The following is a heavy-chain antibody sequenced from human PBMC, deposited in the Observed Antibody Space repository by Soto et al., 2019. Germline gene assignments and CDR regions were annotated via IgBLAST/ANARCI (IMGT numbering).Heavy chain of an antibody. J-gene: IGHJ4*02. CDR2: INPNSGGT. CDR3: ARGTEYSSPSLDY. CDR1: GYTFTGYY. Sequence: ASVKVSCKASGYTFTGYYMHWVRQAPGQGLEWMGWINPNSGGTNYAQKFQGWVTMTRDTSISTAYMELSRLRSDDTAVYYCARGTEYSSPSLDYWGQGTLVTVSS. D-gene: IGHD6-6*01. V-gene: IGHV1-2*04.